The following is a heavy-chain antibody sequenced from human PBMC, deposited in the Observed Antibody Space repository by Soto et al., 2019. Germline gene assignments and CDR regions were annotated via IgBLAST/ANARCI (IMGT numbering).Heavy chain of an antibody. V-gene: IGHV3-23*01. CDR2: LTSEGDTT. D-gene: IGHD3-16*02. CDR3: AKDQRPSSGGVIASFDC. CDR1: GMSVGLDG. Sequence: PSGALRRSCAASGMSVGLDGIRLVRQATGKGLEWVSSLTSEGDTTFYADSVKGRFTISRNNFKITLHLQMNSLRAEDTAIYYCAKDQRPSSGGVIASFDCWGQGALVTVSS. J-gene: IGHJ4*02.